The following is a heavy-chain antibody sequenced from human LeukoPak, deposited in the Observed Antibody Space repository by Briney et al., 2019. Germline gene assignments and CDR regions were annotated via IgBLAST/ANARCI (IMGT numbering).Heavy chain of an antibody. CDR1: GFSFSAYD. V-gene: IGHV3-7*01. CDR2: IKQDGSEK. J-gene: IGHJ4*02. CDR3: AMLASQYLTSWFDY. Sequence: PGGSLRLSCAGSGFSFSAYDLSWVRQAQGKGLEWVANIKQDGSEKYYVDSVKGRFTISRDNAKNSLYLQMNSLRAEDTAVYYCAMLASQYLTSWFDYWGQGTLVTVSS. D-gene: IGHD2/OR15-2a*01.